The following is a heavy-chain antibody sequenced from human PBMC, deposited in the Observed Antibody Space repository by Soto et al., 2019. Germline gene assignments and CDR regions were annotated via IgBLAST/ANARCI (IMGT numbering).Heavy chain of an antibody. CDR3: ARDVANWFDP. CDR1: GGSISSYY. Sequence: SETLSLTCTVSGGSISSYYWSWIRQPPGKGLEWIGYIYYSGSTNYNPSLKSRVNISVDTSKNQFSLKLSSVTAADTAVYYCARDVANWFDPWGQGTLVTVLL. V-gene: IGHV4-59*01. CDR2: IYYSGST. J-gene: IGHJ5*02.